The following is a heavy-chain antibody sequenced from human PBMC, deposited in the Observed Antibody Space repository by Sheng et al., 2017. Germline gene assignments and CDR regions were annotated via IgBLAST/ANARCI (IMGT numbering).Heavy chain of an antibody. D-gene: IGHD5-12*01. J-gene: IGHJ4*02. Sequence: QVHLVQSGAEVKKPGSSVKVSCKGSGGSLSNYIISWMRQAPGQGFEWMGGIIPMFNTPNYAQKFQGRITMTADESTTTAYMNLSSLRSEDSAVYYCARSTLGYSGYDWDQWGQGTLVTVSS. V-gene: IGHV1-69*13. CDR2: IIPMFNTP. CDR1: GGSLSNYI. CDR3: ARSTLGYSGYDWDQ.